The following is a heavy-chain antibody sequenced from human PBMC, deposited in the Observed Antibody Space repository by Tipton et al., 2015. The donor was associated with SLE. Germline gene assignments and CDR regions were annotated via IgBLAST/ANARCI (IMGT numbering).Heavy chain of an antibody. CDR3: ARFRDEYYYYAMDV. V-gene: IGHV4-59*08. J-gene: IGHJ6*02. Sequence: LRLSCTVSGGSINRSYWSWIRQPPGKGLEWIGYVYYSGSTNYNPSLKSRVTISMDPSKNQFSLKLNSVTAADTAVYYCARFRDEYYYYAMDVWGQGTTVTVSS. CDR2: VYYSGST. CDR1: GGSINRSY.